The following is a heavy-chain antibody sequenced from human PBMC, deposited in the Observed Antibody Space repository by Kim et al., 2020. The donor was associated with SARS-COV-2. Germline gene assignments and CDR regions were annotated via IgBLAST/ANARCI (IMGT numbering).Heavy chain of an antibody. CDR2: INHSGST. D-gene: IGHD3-3*01. J-gene: IGHJ6*03. Sequence: SETLSLTCAVYGGSFSGYYWSWIRQPPGKGLEWIGEINHSGSTNYNPSLKSRVTISLDTSKNQFSLKLSSVTAADTAVYYCARGISYDFWRPLAYCYYMDDWGKGTTGTVSS. CDR3: ARGISYDFWRPLAYCYYMDD. V-gene: IGHV4-34*01. CDR1: GGSFSGYY.